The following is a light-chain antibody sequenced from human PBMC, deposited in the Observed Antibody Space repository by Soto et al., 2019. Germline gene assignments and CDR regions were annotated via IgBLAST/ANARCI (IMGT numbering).Light chain of an antibody. CDR3: QQYNTYSRT. Sequence: DIQMTQFPSSLSASVGDRVTITCRASQSISDYLNWYQKKPGKAPKLLIYGTSYLQSEVPSRFSGRGSGTDFTLTISSLQPDDFATYYCQQYNTYSRTFGQGTKVDIK. CDR2: GTS. CDR1: QSISDY. J-gene: IGKJ1*01. V-gene: IGKV1-39*01.